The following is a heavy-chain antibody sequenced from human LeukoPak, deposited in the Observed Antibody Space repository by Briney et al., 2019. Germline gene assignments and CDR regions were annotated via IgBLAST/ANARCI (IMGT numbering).Heavy chain of an antibody. CDR1: GFIFSSYA. J-gene: IGHJ4*02. D-gene: IGHD3-22*01. CDR3: ARVPKNYYYSSDPYYFDY. V-gene: IGHV3-30-3*01. CDR2: ISYDGSNK. Sequence: GGSLRLSCAASGFIFSSYAMHWVRQAPGKGLEWVAVISYDGSNKYYADSVKGRFTISRDNSKNTLYLQMNSLRAEDTAVYYCARVPKNYYYSSDPYYFDYWGQGTLVTVSS.